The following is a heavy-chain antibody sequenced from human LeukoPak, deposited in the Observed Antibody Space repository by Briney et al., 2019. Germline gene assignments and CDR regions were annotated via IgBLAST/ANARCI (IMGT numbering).Heavy chain of an antibody. J-gene: IGHJ3*02. Sequence: GGSLRLSCAASGFTFSSFSMNWVRQAPGKGLEWVSSISSSSSYIYYADSVKGRFIISRDNAKNSLYLQMNSLRAEDTAVYYCARMGGNDAFHIWGQGTMVTVSS. V-gene: IGHV3-21*01. CDR3: ARMGGNDAFHI. CDR1: GFTFSSFS. D-gene: IGHD4-23*01. CDR2: ISSSSSYI.